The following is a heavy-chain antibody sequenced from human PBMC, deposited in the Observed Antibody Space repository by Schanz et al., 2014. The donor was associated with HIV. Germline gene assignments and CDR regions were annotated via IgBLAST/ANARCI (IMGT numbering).Heavy chain of an antibody. J-gene: IGHJ6*02. D-gene: IGHD6-6*01. Sequence: QVQLVESGGGVVQPGRSLRLSCAASGFTFSSYAMHWVRQAPGKGLEWVAIISSDGSYKYYADSVKGRFTISRDNSKNTLYLQMNSLRAEDTAVFYCASTEYPYTTSSDYYYGMDVWGQGTTVTVSS. CDR3: ASTEYPYTTSSDYYYGMDV. CDR2: ISSDGSYK. CDR1: GFTFSSYA. V-gene: IGHV3-30*04.